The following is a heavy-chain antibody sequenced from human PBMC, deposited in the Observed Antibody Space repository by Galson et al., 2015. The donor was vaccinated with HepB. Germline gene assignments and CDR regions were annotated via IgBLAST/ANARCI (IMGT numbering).Heavy chain of an antibody. V-gene: IGHV3-23*01. Sequence: PLRLSCAASGFTFGSYAMSWVRQPPGKGLEWVSGISSSGGSTYYADPVKGRFTISRDNSKNTLYLQMNGLRAEDTAVYYCAKDQFRIAAGVNNWFDPWGQGTLVTVSS. J-gene: IGHJ5*02. D-gene: IGHD6-13*01. CDR2: ISSSGGST. CDR3: AKDQFRIAAGVNNWFDP. CDR1: GFTFGSYA.